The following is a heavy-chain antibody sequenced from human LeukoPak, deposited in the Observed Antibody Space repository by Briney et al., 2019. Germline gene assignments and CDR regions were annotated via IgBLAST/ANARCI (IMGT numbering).Heavy chain of an antibody. D-gene: IGHD4-17*01. Sequence: GGSLRLSWAASGFIFNDYAISWVRQAPGKGLEWVSGIHWSGTSRGYADSVKGRFTISRENAKNSLYLQMNSLRAGDTAVYYCARAGGYGDYPSEWYFDLWGRGTLVTVSS. J-gene: IGHJ2*01. V-gene: IGHV3-20*04. CDR1: GFIFNDYA. CDR3: ARAGGYGDYPSEWYFDL. CDR2: IHWSGTSR.